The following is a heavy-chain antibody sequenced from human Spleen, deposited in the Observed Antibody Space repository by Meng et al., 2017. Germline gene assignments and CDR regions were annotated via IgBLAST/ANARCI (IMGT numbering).Heavy chain of an antibody. V-gene: IGHV4-59*01. CDR3: ASQRGYSGYDLGQFDY. CDR1: GGSISGYY. CDR2: IDNSGST. Sequence: GSLRLSCTVSGGSISGYYWSWIRQPPGKGLEWIGYIDNSGSTNYNPSLKSRVTVSVDTSKNQFSLKLSSVTAADTAVYYCASQRGYSGYDLGQFDYWGQGTLVTVSS. J-gene: IGHJ4*02. D-gene: IGHD5-12*01.